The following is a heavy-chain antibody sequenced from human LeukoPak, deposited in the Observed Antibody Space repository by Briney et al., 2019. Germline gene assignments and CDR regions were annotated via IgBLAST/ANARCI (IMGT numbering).Heavy chain of an antibody. Sequence: GGSLRLSCAASGFTFSFYGMHWVRQTPGQGLEWVAVIWPDGSNKYYADSVKGRFTVSRDNSKNTLYLQMDSLRAEDTAVYYCVRHVENTHWDYWGQGSLVTVSS. V-gene: IGHV3-33*01. J-gene: IGHJ4*02. D-gene: IGHD3-10*02. CDR1: GFTFSFYG. CDR2: IWPDGSNK. CDR3: VRHVENTHWDY.